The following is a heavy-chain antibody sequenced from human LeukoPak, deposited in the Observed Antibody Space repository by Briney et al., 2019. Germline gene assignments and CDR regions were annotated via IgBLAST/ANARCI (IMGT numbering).Heavy chain of an antibody. D-gene: IGHD1-7*01. Sequence: PGGSLRLSCAASGFSFRNYNMNWVRQAPGKGLEWVSYISSSSSSIYYADSVKGRFTISRDSAKNSLYLQMNSLRAEDTAVFYCARAAGLPTGTDNWFDPWGQGTLVTVSS. CDR1: GFSFRNYN. CDR3: ARAAGLPTGTDNWFDP. V-gene: IGHV3-48*04. J-gene: IGHJ5*02. CDR2: ISSSSSSI.